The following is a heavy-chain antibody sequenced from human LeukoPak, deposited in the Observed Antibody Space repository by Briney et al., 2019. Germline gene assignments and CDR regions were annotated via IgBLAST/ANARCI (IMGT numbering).Heavy chain of an antibody. Sequence: SETLSLTCTVSGGSISSSSYYWGWIRQPPGRGLEWIGSIYYSGSTYYNPSLKSRVTISVDTSKNQFSLKLSSVTAADTAVYYCARLAPRRTLDVWGKGTTVTIPS. CDR3: ARLAPRRTLDV. J-gene: IGHJ6*04. CDR2: IYYSGST. V-gene: IGHV4-39*01. CDR1: GGSISSSSYY.